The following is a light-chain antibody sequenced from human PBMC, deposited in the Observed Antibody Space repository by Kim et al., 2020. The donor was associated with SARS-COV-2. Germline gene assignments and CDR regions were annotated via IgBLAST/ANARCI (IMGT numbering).Light chain of an antibody. CDR1: QSISSRH. CDR2: DVS. J-gene: IGKJ1*01. V-gene: IGKV3-20*01. Sequence: EVVLTQFPGTVSLSPGERATLSCSASQSISSRHLAWYQHKIGQAPRLLIYDVSSRPIGVPDRFSGSGSGTDFTLTISRLEPEDFALYYCHHYVTSPQTFGLGTKVDIK. CDR3: HHYVTSPQT.